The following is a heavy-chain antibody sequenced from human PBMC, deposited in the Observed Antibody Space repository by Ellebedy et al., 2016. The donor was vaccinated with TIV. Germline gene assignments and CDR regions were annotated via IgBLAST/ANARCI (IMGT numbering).Heavy chain of an antibody. J-gene: IGHJ3*02. Sequence: GESLKISCSASGFTFSTNTMHWVRQAPGKGLEYVSAISSNGGSTYYADPVKGRFTISRDNSKNTLYLQMSRLRAEETAVYDCVKESRHVRPDAFDIWGQGTMVTVSS. CDR1: GFTFSTNT. CDR2: ISSNGGST. V-gene: IGHV3-64D*06. CDR3: VKESRHVRPDAFDI.